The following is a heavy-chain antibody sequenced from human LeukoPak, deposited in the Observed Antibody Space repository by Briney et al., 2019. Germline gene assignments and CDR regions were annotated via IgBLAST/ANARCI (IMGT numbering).Heavy chain of an antibody. CDR3: AKHEMGYDSSGYYYW. CDR2: ISGSGGST. J-gene: IGHJ4*02. V-gene: IGHV3-23*01. D-gene: IGHD3-22*01. CDR1: GFIFSSYA. Sequence: GGSLRLSCAASGFIFSSYAMSWVRQAPGKGLEWVSAISGSGGSTYYADSVKGRFTISRDNSKNTLYLQMNSLRAEDTAVYYCAKHEMGYDSSGYYYWWGQGTLVTVSS.